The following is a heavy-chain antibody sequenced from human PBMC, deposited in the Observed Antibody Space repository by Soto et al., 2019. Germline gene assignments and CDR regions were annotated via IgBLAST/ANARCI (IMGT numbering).Heavy chain of an antibody. Sequence: QVQLVQSGAEVKKPGASVKVSCKASGYTFTSYDINWVRQATGQGLEWMGWMNPNSGNTGYAQKFQGRVTMTXXTSXXXXXMELSSLRSEDTAVYYCARGLFGIADQRFDPWGQGTLVTVSS. CDR3: ARGLFGIADQRFDP. CDR2: MNPNSGNT. D-gene: IGHD6-13*01. J-gene: IGHJ5*02. V-gene: IGHV1-8*01. CDR1: GYTFTSYD.